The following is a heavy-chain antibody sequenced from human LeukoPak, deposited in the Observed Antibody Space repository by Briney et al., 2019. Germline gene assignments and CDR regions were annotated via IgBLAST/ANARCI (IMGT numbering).Heavy chain of an antibody. CDR3: ARDGAVNWFDP. Sequence: SETLSLTCTVSGGSISSYYWSWIRQPPGKGLEWIGYIYYSGSTNYNPSLKSRVTISVDTSKNQFSLNLISVTAADTAVYYCARDGAVNWFDPWGQGTLVTVSS. J-gene: IGHJ5*02. V-gene: IGHV4-59*01. D-gene: IGHD3-16*01. CDR2: IYYSGST. CDR1: GGSISSYY.